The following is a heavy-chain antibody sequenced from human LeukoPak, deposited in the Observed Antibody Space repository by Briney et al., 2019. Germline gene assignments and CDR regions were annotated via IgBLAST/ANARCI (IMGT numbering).Heavy chain of an antibody. V-gene: IGHV4-59*01. CDR1: GGSISSYY. D-gene: IGHD3-22*01. Sequence: SETLSLTCTVSGGSISSYYWSWIRQPPGKGLEWIGYIYYSGSTNYNPSLKSRVTISVVTSKNQFSLKLSSVTAADTAVYYCARVSSGYYPNFDYWGQGTLVTVSS. J-gene: IGHJ4*02. CDR3: ARVSSGYYPNFDY. CDR2: IYYSGST.